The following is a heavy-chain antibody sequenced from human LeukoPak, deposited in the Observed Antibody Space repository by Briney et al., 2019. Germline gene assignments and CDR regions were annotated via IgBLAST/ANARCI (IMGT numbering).Heavy chain of an antibody. CDR2: IIPIFGTA. CDR1: GGTFSSYA. CDR3: ARGGGYSGYGLDY. Sequence: SVTVSFKASGGTFSSYAISWVRQAPGQGLEWMGGIIPIFGTANYAQKFQGRVTITTDESTSTAYMELSSLRSEDTAVYYCARGGGYSGYGLDYWGQGTLVTVSS. V-gene: IGHV1-69*05. D-gene: IGHD5-12*01. J-gene: IGHJ4*02.